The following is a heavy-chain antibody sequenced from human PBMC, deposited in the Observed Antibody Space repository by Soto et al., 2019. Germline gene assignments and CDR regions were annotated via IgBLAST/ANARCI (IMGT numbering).Heavy chain of an antibody. Sequence: QVHLMESGGGLVKPGGSLRLSCEGSGFTFTDYYMTWIRQAPGKGLEWVAYINTLSTAIYYADSVKGRFTISRDNAKNSLYLQMNGLRAEDTATYYCARRLQWQLRPLDSWGRGTLATVSS. V-gene: IGHV3-11*01. CDR3: ARRLQWQLRPLDS. D-gene: IGHD6-19*01. CDR2: INTLSTAI. CDR1: GFTFTDYY. J-gene: IGHJ4*02.